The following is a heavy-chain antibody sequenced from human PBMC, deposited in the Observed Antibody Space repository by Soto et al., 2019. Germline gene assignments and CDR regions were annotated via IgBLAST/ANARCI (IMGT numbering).Heavy chain of an antibody. CDR2: VSGYNGNA. D-gene: IGHD6-13*01. CDR1: GYPFTTYD. CDR3: ARESTAGLAWFDP. Sequence: QIQLVQSGPELMKPGASVRVSCKASGYPFTTYDITWVRQAPGQGLEWMGWVSGYNGNAKYAQRLQGRVTKPRETATSTAYMELRSLTSDDTAIYYCARESTAGLAWFDPWGQGYLVIVSS. J-gene: IGHJ5*02. V-gene: IGHV1-18*04.